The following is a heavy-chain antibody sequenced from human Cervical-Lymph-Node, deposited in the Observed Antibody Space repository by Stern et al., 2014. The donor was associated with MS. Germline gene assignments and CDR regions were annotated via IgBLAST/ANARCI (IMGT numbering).Heavy chain of an antibody. D-gene: IGHD1-1*01. CDR2: ISGSGGST. J-gene: IGHJ4*02. Sequence: EVHLVESGGGLEQPGGSLRLSCAASGFTFSSHIMSWVRQAPGKGLEWVSSISGSGGSTYYADSVKGRFTTSRDNSKNTLHLQMNSLRADDTAVYYCARRIITSGTPGFDYWGQGILVTVSS. CDR3: ARRIITSGTPGFDY. CDR1: GFTFSSHI. V-gene: IGHV3-23*04.